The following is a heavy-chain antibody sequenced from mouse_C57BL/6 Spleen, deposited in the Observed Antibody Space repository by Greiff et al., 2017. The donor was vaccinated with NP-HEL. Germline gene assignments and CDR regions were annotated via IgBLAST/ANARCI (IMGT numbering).Heavy chain of an antibody. Sequence: QVQLQQSGAELVKPGASVKISCKASGYAFSSYWMNWVKQRPGKGLEWIGQIYPGDGDTNYNGKFKGKATLTADKSSSTAYMQHSSLTSQDSAVYFCASGGELTEKHYWGQGTTLTVSS. D-gene: IGHD3-3*01. CDR2: IYPGDGDT. CDR1: GYAFSSYW. CDR3: ASGGELTEKHY. V-gene: IGHV1-80*01. J-gene: IGHJ2*01.